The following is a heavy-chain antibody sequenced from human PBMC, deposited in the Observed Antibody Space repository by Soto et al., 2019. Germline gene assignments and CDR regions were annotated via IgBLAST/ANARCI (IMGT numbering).Heavy chain of an antibody. Sequence: GESLKISCKGSGYSFTSYWIGWVRQMPGKGLEWMVIIYPGDSDTRYSPSFQGQVTISADKSISTAYLQWSSLNASDTAMYYCARLGIQLLYLMDVWGQGTTVTVSS. J-gene: IGHJ6*02. V-gene: IGHV5-51*01. CDR2: IYPGDSDT. CDR1: GYSFTSYW. CDR3: ARLGIQLLYLMDV. D-gene: IGHD5-18*01.